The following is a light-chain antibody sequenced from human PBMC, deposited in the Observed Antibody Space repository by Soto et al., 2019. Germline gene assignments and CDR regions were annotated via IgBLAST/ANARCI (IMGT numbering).Light chain of an antibody. CDR3: QQANSFPLT. J-gene: IGKJ4*01. CDR1: QGISNW. CDR2: TGS. V-gene: IGKV1-12*01. Sequence: DIQMTQSPSSVSASVGDRVSITCRASQGISNWLAWYQQKPGRAPKLLIYTGSSLQSGVPSRFSGNGSGTDFTPTISSLQPEDVATYYYQQANSFPLTFGGATKVEIK.